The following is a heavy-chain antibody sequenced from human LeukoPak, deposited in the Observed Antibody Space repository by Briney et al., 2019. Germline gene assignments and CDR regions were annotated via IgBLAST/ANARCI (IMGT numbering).Heavy chain of an antibody. CDR1: GFTLRNYS. J-gene: IGHJ4*02. Sequence: GGSLRLSCAASGFTLRNYSMNWVRQAPGKGLEWVSVIYRGGNTYYADSVKGRFTISRDNSKNTLYLQMNSLRAEDTAVYYCARLWFGELAFDYWGQGTLVTVSS. D-gene: IGHD3-10*01. CDR2: IYRGGNT. CDR3: ARLWFGELAFDY. V-gene: IGHV3-66*01.